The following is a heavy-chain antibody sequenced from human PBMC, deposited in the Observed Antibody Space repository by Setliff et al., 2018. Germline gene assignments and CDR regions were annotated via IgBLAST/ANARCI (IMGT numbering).Heavy chain of an antibody. CDR1: GFTFSNYA. Sequence: LRLSCAASGFTFSNYAMSWVRQAPGKGLEWVSAISGSGAISYADSVKGRFTVSRDNSKNTLYLQMNSLRTEDTAVYYCTRRSANSSADWGQGTLVTVSS. D-gene: IGHD6-19*01. V-gene: IGHV3-23*01. CDR2: ISGSGAI. CDR3: TRRSANSSAD. J-gene: IGHJ4*02.